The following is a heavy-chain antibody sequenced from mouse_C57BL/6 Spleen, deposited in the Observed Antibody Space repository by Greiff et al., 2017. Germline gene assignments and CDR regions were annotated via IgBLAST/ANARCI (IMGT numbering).Heavy chain of an antibody. D-gene: IGHD1-1*01. CDR2: IDPNSGGT. Sequence: QVQLQQPGAELVKPGASVKLSCKASGYTFTSYWMHWVKQRPGRGLEWIGRIDPNSGGTKYNEKFKSKATLTVDTPSSTAYMQLSSLTSEDSAVYYGAREPLLLRVPYYFDYWGQGTTLTVSS. CDR1: GYTFTSYW. CDR3: AREPLLLRVPYYFDY. J-gene: IGHJ2*01. V-gene: IGHV1-72*01.